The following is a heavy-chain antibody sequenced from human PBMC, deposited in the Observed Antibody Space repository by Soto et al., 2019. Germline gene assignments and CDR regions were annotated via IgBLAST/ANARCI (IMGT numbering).Heavy chain of an antibody. J-gene: IGHJ6*02. CDR2: ISTYNGNT. CDR1: GYTFTNYG. D-gene: IGHD2-8*01. CDR3: ARDPYHVLMVNATNLSPMDA. Sequence: ASVKVSCKASGYTFTNYGIYWVRQAPGQGLEWMGWISTYNGNTNYPQSLQGRLTMTTDTSTTTAYMELRSLRSDDTAVYYCARDPYHVLMVNATNLSPMDARGQGTTVSVS. V-gene: IGHV1-18*01.